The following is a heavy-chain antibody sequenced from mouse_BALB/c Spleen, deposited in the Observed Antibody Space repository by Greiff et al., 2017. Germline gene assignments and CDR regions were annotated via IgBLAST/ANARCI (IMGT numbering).Heavy chain of an antibody. CDR1: GFNIKDYY. CDR3: ARRGITSYAMDY. J-gene: IGHJ4*01. CDR2: IDPENGNT. D-gene: IGHD2-4*01. Sequence: VQLKQSGAELVRPGALVKLSCKASGFNIKDYYMHWVKQRPEQGLEWIGWIDPENGNTIYDPKFQGKASITADTSSNTAYLQLSSLTSEDTAVYYCARRGITSYAMDYWGQGTSVTVSS. V-gene: IGHV14-1*02.